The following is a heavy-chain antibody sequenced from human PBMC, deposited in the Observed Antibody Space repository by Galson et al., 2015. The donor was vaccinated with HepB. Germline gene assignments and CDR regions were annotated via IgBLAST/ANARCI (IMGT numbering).Heavy chain of an antibody. D-gene: IGHD6-6*01. CDR1: GGTFSSYA. J-gene: IGHJ4*02. V-gene: IGHV1-18*01. Sequence: SVKVSCKASGGTFSSYAISWVRQAPGQGLEWMGWISAYNGNTNYAQKLQGRVTMTTDTSTSTAYMELRSLRSDDTAVYYCARDRRLLSIAARYFDYWGQGTLVTVSS. CDR2: ISAYNGNT. CDR3: ARDRRLLSIAARYFDY.